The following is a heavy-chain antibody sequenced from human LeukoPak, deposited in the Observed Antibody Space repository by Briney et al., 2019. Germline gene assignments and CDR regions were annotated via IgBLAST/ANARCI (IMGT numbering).Heavy chain of an antibody. CDR3: ARDLGHCYDSSGYYFDY. CDR2: ISSSSSYI. CDR1: GFTFSSYS. D-gene: IGHD3-22*01. Sequence: GGSLRLSCAASGFTFSSYSMNWVRQAPGKGLEWVSSISSSSSYIYYADSVKGRFTISRDNAKNSLYLQTNSLRAEDTAVYYCARDLGHCYDSSGYYFDYWGQGTLVTVSS. J-gene: IGHJ4*02. V-gene: IGHV3-21*01.